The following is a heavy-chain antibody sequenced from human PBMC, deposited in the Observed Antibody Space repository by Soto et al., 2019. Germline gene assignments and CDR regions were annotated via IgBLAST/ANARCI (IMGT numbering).Heavy chain of an antibody. CDR3: AREKDITWVRGPPAI. D-gene: IGHD3-10*01. V-gene: IGHV1-46*01. CDR2: INPNGGRA. Sequence: QVQVVQSGAEVKKPGASVKVSCKTSGYTFTDYYMHWVRQAPGQGLEWMGIINPNGGRAFYAQKFQGRVTMTRDTSPSTVYMELTSLMSEDTAMYYCAREKDITWVRGPPAIWGQGTTVIVSS. J-gene: IGHJ6*02. CDR1: GYTFTDYY.